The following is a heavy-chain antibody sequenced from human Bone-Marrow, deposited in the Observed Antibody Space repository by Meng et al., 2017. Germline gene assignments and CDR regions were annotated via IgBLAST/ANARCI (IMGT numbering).Heavy chain of an antibody. V-gene: IGHV4-31*01. Sequence: QVQQQEAGPGLVKPSQTLSLTCTVSGGSISSGGYYWSWIRQHPGKGLEWIGYIYYSGSTYYNPSLKSLVTISVDTSKNQFSLKLSSVTAADTAVYYCARVGYSGSRVTSYYFDYWGQGTLVTVSS. CDR3: ARVGYSGSRVTSYYFDY. CDR2: IYYSGST. CDR1: GGSISSGGYY. J-gene: IGHJ4*02. D-gene: IGHD1-26*01.